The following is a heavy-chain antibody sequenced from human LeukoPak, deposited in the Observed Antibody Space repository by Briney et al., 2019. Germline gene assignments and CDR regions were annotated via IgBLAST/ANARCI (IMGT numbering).Heavy chain of an antibody. V-gene: IGHV3-48*03. CDR2: ISSSGSTI. J-gene: IGHJ3*02. Sequence: GGSLRLSCAASGFTFSSYEMHWVRQAPGKGREWVSYISSSGSTIYYADSVKVRFTISRDNAKNSLYLQVNSLRAEDTAIYYCTKGDSTSCHWCTFDMWGQGTMVTVS. CDR1: GFTFSSYE. CDR3: TKGDSTSCHWCTFDM. D-gene: IGHD2-2*01.